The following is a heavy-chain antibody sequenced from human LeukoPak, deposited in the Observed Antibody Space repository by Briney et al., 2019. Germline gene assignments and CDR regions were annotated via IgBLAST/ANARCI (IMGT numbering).Heavy chain of an antibody. CDR2: INHSGST. Sequence: PSETLSLTCAGYGGSFSGYYWSWIRQPPGKGLEWIGEINHSGSTNYNPSLKSRVTISVDTSKNQFSLKLSSVTAADTAVYYCARGGSGDSSGYHPFDYWGQGTLATVSS. D-gene: IGHD3-22*01. CDR1: GGSFSGYY. CDR3: ARGGSGDSSGYHPFDY. J-gene: IGHJ4*02. V-gene: IGHV4-34*01.